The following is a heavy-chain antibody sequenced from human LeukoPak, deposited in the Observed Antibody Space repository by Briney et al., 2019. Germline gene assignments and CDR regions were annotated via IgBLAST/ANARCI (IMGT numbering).Heavy chain of an antibody. V-gene: IGHV3-30*02. CDR1: GFTFSSYG. Sequence: PGGSLRLSCAASGFTFSSYGMHWVRQAPGKGLEWVAFIRYDGSNKYYADSVKGRFTISRDNSKNTLYLQMNSLRAEDTAVYYCARDKDIVVVVAAVSPFFDYWGQGTLVTVSS. CDR3: ARDKDIVVVVAAVSPFFDY. D-gene: IGHD2-15*01. J-gene: IGHJ4*02. CDR2: IRYDGSNK.